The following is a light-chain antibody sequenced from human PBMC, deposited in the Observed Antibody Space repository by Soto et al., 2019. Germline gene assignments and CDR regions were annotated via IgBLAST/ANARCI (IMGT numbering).Light chain of an antibody. CDR2: AAY. CDR3: QQSYDMPWT. CDR1: QSISTY. Sequence: PMTHFPFTLTDSDGHRVTVTYXSSQSISTYLTWYQQKPGKALKLLIYAAYTLQSGVPSRFSGSGSGTDFTLTISSLQPEDFAAYYCQQSYDMPWTFGQGTKVDIK. J-gene: IGKJ1*01. V-gene: IGKV1-39*01.